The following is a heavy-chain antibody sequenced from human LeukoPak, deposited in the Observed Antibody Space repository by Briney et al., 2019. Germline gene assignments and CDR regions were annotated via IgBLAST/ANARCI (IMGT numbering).Heavy chain of an antibody. D-gene: IGHD3-10*01. J-gene: IGHJ4*02. CDR3: ARSGFYYYGSGSLCDY. CDR2: ITSDGSST. V-gene: IGHV3-74*01. Sequence: PRGSLRLSSAASGFTFTSYSIHSGPQAPGEGLLWVSGITSDGSSTSYADSLKGRFTISRDNAKNTLYLQMNSLRAEDTAVYYCARSGFYYYGSGSLCDYWGQGTLVTVSS. CDR1: GFTFTSYS.